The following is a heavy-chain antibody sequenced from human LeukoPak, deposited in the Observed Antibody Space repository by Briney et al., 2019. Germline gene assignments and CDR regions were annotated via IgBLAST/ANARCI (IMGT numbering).Heavy chain of an antibody. Sequence: HPGGSLRISFAASGFTFSSFDMHWVRQPTGQGLEWVSTIGTASDTYYPGSVEGRFTLSRDNAKNSLYLQMNSLTAGDTAVYYCARGPPGGKYYYMDVWGKGTTVTVSS. J-gene: IGHJ6*03. D-gene: IGHD4-23*01. V-gene: IGHV3-13*01. CDR3: ARGPPGGKYYYMDV. CDR2: IGTASDT. CDR1: GFTFSSFD.